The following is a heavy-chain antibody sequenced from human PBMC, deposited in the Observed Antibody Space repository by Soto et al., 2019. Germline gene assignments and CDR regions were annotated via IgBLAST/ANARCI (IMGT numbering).Heavy chain of an antibody. CDR1: GGSFSGYY. J-gene: IGHJ4*02. V-gene: IGHV4-34*01. Sequence: SETLSLTCAVYGGSFSGYYWTRIRQPPGTGVEWIGEINRCGSTNYNPSLKSRVTISVDTSKNQFSLKLTSVTAADTAVYYCARDKITGLFDYWGQGTLVT. CDR2: INRCGST. CDR3: ARDKITGLFDY. D-gene: IGHD2-8*02.